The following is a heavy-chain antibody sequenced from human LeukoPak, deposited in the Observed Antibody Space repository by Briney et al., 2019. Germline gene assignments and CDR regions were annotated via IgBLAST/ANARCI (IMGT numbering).Heavy chain of an antibody. CDR3: ARIHKQSHPQGAFDI. Sequence: ASVKVSCKAYGYTFTGYYMHWVRQASGQGLEWMGWINPNSGGTNYAQKFQGRVTMTRDTSISTAYMELSRLRSDDAAVYYCARIHKQSHPQGAFDIWGQGTMVTVSS. CDR1: GYTFTGYY. V-gene: IGHV1-2*02. CDR2: INPNSGGT. D-gene: IGHD6-13*01. J-gene: IGHJ3*02.